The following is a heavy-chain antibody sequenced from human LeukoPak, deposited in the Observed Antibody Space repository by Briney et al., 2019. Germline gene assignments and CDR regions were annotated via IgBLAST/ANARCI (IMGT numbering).Heavy chain of an antibody. CDR2: INSDGSST. V-gene: IGHV3-74*01. Sequence: GGSLRLSCAASGFTFSSYWMHWVRQAPGKGLVWVSRINSDGSSTSYADSVKGRFTIYRDNAKNTLYLQVNSLRAEDTAVYYCARGRGSSWYFDYWGQGTLVTVSS. D-gene: IGHD6-13*01. J-gene: IGHJ4*02. CDR3: ARGRGSSWYFDY. CDR1: GFTFSSYW.